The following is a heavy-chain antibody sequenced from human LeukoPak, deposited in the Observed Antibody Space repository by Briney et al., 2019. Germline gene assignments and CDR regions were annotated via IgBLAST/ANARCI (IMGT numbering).Heavy chain of an antibody. CDR3: ARGGSYYDFWSGRAPFTP. CDR1: GGSFSDYY. J-gene: IGHJ4*02. CDR2: INHSGST. D-gene: IGHD3-3*01. Sequence: SETLSLTCVVSGGSFSDYYWSWIRQPPGKGLEWIGEINHSGSTNYNPSLKSRITISVDTSKNQFYLNLSYMTAADTAVYHCARGGSYYDFWSGRAPFTPWGQGTLVTVSS. V-gene: IGHV4-34*01.